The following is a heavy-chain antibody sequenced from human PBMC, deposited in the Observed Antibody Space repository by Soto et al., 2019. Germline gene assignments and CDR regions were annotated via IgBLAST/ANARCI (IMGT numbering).Heavy chain of an antibody. CDR2: ISGSGGTT. CDR1: RFTFSNYA. V-gene: IGHV3-23*01. CDR3: AKTPRQWLVYFDY. D-gene: IGHD6-19*01. J-gene: IGHJ4*02. Sequence: EVQLLESGGGLVQPGGSLRLSCAVSRFTFSNYAIAWVRQAPGKELEWVSGISGSGGTTYYADSVKGRFTISRDNSKDTLHLQMNSLRAEDTAVYYCAKTPRQWLVYFDYWGQGALVTVSS.